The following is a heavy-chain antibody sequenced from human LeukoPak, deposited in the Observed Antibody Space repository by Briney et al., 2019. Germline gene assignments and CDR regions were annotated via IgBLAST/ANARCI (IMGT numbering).Heavy chain of an antibody. CDR2: INSDGSST. D-gene: IGHD5-24*01. J-gene: IGHJ4*02. CDR1: GFTFSSYW. Sequence: PGGSLRLSCAASGFTFSSYWMHWVRQAPGKGLVWVSRINSDGSSTSYADSVKGRFTISRDNAKNTLYLQMNSLRAEDTAVYYCARGARWLQSEYYFDYWGQGTLVTVSS. CDR3: ARGARWLQSEYYFDY. V-gene: IGHV3-74*01.